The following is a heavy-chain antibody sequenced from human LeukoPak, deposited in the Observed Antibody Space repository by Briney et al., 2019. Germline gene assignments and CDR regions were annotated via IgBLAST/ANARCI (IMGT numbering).Heavy chain of an antibody. D-gene: IGHD2-21*02. V-gene: IGHV3-30*18. CDR3: AKDTCGGDCYSSDY. CDR1: GFTFSSYG. CDR2: ISYDGSNK. J-gene: IGHJ4*02. Sequence: GGSLRLSCAASGFTFSSYGMHWVRQAPGKGLEWVTVISYDGSNKYYVDSVKGRFTISRDNSKNTLYLQMNSLRAEDTAVYYCAKDTCGGDCYSSDYWGQGTLVTVSS.